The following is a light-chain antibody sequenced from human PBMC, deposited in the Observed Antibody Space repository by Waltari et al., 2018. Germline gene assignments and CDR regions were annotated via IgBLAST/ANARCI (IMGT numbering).Light chain of an antibody. J-gene: IGKJ1*01. CDR1: QSVGRS. CDR2: DAS. Sequence: EIVLTQSPGTLSLSPGERATLACRASQSVGRSLAWYQQKPGQAPRLLIYDASRRATGIPDRFSGSGFGTDFSLTISRLEPEDFAVYYFQHYVRLPATFGQGTKVEI. CDR3: QHYVRLPAT. V-gene: IGKV3-20*01.